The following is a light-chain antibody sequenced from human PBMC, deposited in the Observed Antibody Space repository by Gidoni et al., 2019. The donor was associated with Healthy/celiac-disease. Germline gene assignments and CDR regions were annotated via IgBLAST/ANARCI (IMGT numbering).Light chain of an antibody. V-gene: IGKV1-39*01. Sequence: DIQMTQSPSSLSASVGDRVTNTCRGSQSISSYLNWYQQKPGKAPKLLIYAASSLQSGVPSRFSGSGAGTDFTLTISSLQPEDFATYYCQQSYSTWTFGQGTKVEIK. CDR1: QSISSY. J-gene: IGKJ1*01. CDR3: QQSYSTWT. CDR2: AAS.